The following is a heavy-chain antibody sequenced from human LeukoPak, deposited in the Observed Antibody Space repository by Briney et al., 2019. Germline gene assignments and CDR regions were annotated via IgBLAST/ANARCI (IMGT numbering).Heavy chain of an antibody. D-gene: IGHD3-10*01. Sequence: SETLSLTCTVSVGSISSYYWSWIRQPAGKGLEWIGRIYTSGSTNYNPSLKSRVTMSVDTSKNQFSLKLSSVTAADTAVYYCARWGGSGSYYYFDYWGQGTLVTVSS. CDR3: ARWGGSGSYYYFDY. J-gene: IGHJ4*02. CDR1: VGSISSYY. V-gene: IGHV4-4*07. CDR2: IYTSGST.